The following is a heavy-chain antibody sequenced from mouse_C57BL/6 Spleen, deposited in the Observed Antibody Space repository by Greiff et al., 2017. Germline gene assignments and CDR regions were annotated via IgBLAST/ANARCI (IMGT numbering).Heavy chain of an antibody. CDR2: IDPETGGT. V-gene: IGHV1-15*01. J-gene: IGHJ3*01. CDR3: SYPAWFAY. CDR1: GYTFTDYE. D-gene: IGHD2-10*01. Sequence: VKLVESGAELVRPGASVTLSCKASGYTFTDYEMHWVKQTPVHGLEWIGAIDPETGGTAYNQKFKGKAILTADKSSSTAYMELRSLTSEDSAVYYCSYPAWFAYWGQGTLVTVSA.